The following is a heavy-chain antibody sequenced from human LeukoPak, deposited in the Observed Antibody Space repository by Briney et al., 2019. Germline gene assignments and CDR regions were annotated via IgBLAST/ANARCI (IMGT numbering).Heavy chain of an antibody. Sequence: PSETLSLTCAVYGGSFSGYYWSWIRQPPGKGLEWIGEINHSGSTNYNPSLKSRVTISVDTSKNQFSLKLSSVTAADTAVYYCARGSDYYDSSGEGFDYWGQGTLVTVSS. J-gene: IGHJ4*02. D-gene: IGHD3-22*01. CDR1: GGSFSGYY. CDR3: ARGSDYYDSSGEGFDY. V-gene: IGHV4-34*01. CDR2: INHSGST.